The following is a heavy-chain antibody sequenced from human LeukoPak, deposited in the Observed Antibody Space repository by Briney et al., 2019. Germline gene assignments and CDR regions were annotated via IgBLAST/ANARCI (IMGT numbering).Heavy chain of an antibody. CDR3: ARAYDLEDY. CDR2: INHSGST. J-gene: IGHJ4*02. CDR1: GGSFSSYY. Sequence: PSETLSLTCAVYGGSFSSYYWSWIRQPPGKGLEWIGEINHSGSTNYNPSLKSRVTISVDTSKNQFSLKLSSVTAADTAVYYCARAYDLEDYWGQGTLVTVSS. V-gene: IGHV4-34*01. D-gene: IGHD3-3*01.